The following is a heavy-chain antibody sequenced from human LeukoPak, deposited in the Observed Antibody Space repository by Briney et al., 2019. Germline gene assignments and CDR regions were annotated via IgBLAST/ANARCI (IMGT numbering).Heavy chain of an antibody. CDR2: IYHTGST. CDR3: AKSGDYLWDY. D-gene: IGHD3-16*01. J-gene: IGHJ4*02. CDR1: GGSISTNNW. V-gene: IGHV4-4*02. Sequence: SETLSLTCAVSGGSISTNNWWSWVRQPPGKGPEWIGEIYHTGSTNYSPSLRSRVTMSIDKSNNQFSLNLNSVTAADTAVYYCAKSGDYLWDYWGQGTLVTVSS.